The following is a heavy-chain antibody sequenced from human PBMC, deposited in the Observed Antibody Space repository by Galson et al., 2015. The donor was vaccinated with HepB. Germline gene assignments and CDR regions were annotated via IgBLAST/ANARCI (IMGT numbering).Heavy chain of an antibody. Sequence: SETLSLTCAVSGGSMNSRNWRSWVRQPPGQGLEWIGEIYRSGIANYNPSLESRVTISVDKSNNQFSLELRSVTAADTALYYCASLGYCNGSDCYRVTWGQGTLVTVSS. V-gene: IGHV4-4*02. CDR1: GGSMNSRNW. D-gene: IGHD2-15*01. CDR2: IYRSGIA. J-gene: IGHJ5*02. CDR3: ASLGYCNGSDCYRVT.